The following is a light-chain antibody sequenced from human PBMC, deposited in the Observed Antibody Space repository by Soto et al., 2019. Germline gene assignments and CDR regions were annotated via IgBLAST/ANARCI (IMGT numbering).Light chain of an antibody. CDR3: PQYGSSDT. CDR1: QHVSNNY. Sequence: IVLTQSPGTLSLSPGERATLSCRACQHVSNNYCAWYQQKPGQAPTLRSYGASYRATRIPDRASGSWSGTDCTLTIIRLERDDFAVYYWPQYGSSDTFGQGTKVDIK. V-gene: IGKV3-20*01. CDR2: GAS. J-gene: IGKJ1*01.